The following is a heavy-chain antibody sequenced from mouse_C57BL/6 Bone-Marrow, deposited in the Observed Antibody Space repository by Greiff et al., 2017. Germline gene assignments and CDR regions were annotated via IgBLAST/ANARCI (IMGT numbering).Heavy chain of an antibody. CDR3: ARKRIFTTVVGFDY. J-gene: IGHJ2*01. CDR2: IYWDDDK. Sequence: VKLMESGPGILQSSPTLSLTCSFSGFSLSTSGMGVSWIRQPSGKGLEWLAHIYWDDDKRYNPSLKSRLTISKDTSRNQVFLTITSVDTADTATYYCARKRIFTTVVGFDYWGQGTTLTVSS. V-gene: IGHV8-12*01. CDR1: GFSLSTSGMG. D-gene: IGHD1-1*01.